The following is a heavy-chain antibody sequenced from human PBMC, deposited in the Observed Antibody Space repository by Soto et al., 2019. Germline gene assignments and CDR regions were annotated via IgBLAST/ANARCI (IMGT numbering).Heavy chain of an antibody. D-gene: IGHD6-13*01. CDR1: GDSITGGGYF. CDR3: ARHLGRSWYYFDY. Sequence: TSETLSLTCTVSGDSITGGGYFWSWIRQQPGKGLEWIGYISYSGNTYYNPSLRSRVVISVDTSKNQFSLKLSSVTAADTAVFYCARHLGRSWYYFDYWGEGTLVTVSS. CDR2: ISYSGNT. J-gene: IGHJ4*02. V-gene: IGHV4-31*03.